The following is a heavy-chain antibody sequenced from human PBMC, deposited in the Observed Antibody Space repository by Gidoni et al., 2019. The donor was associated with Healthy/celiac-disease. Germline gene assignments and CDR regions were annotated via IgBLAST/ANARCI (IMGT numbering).Heavy chain of an antibody. CDR1: GGSISSYY. CDR3: ARHNKGSGGYYYGMDV. Sequence: QVQLQESGPGLVKPSETLSLTRTVPGGSISSYYWSWILPPPGKGLEWIGYIYYSVSTNYNPSLKSRVTISVDTSKNQFSLKLSSVTAADTAVYYCARHNKGSGGYYYGMDVWGQGTTVTVSS. V-gene: IGHV4-59*08. D-gene: IGHD1-26*01. J-gene: IGHJ6*02. CDR2: IYYSVST.